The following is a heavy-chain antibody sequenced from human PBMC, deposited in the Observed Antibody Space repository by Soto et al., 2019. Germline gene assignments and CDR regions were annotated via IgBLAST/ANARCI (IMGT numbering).Heavy chain of an antibody. D-gene: IGHD5-12*01. J-gene: IGHJ6*02. V-gene: IGHV5-10-1*01. Sequence: GESLKISCKGSGYSFTSYWISWVRQMPEKGLAWMARIDPSDAYTNYSPSFQGHVTNPADTYISSAYLQRSSLKASDTAMYYCARHEGYDQGGMDVWGQGTTVTAP. CDR2: IDPSDAYT. CDR1: GYSFTSYW. CDR3: ARHEGYDQGGMDV.